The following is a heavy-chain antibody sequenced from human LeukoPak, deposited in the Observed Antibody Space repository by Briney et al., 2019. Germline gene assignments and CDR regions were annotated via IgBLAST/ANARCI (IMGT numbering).Heavy chain of an antibody. CDR3: ARVGYYYDSSGYYLDAFDI. V-gene: IGHV4-59*01. J-gene: IGHJ3*02. CDR1: GGSLSSYY. D-gene: IGHD3-22*01. Sequence: SETLSLTCTVSGGSLSSYYWSWLRQPPGKGLEWIGYIYYSGSTNYNPSLKSRVTISVDTSKNQFSLKLSSVTAADTAVYYCARVGYYYDSSGYYLDAFDIWGQGTMVTVSS. CDR2: IYYSGST.